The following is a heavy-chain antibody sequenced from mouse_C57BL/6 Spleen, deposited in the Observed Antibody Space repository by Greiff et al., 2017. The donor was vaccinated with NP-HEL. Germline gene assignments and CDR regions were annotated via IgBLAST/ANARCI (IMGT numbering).Heavy chain of an antibody. D-gene: IGHD1-1*01. J-gene: IGHJ1*03. CDR3: ARGDYYGSSYGYFDV. V-gene: IGHV1-42*01. Sequence: VQLQQSGPELVKPGASVKISCKASGYSFTGYYMNWVKQSPEKSLEWIGEINPSTGGTTYNQKFKAKATLTVDKSSSTAYMQLKSLTSEDSAVYYGARGDYYGSSYGYFDVWGTGTTVTVSS. CDR1: GYSFTGYY. CDR2: INPSTGGT.